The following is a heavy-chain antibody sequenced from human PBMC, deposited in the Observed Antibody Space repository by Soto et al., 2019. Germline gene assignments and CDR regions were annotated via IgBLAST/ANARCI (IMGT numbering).Heavy chain of an antibody. V-gene: IGHV3-23*01. J-gene: IGHJ4*02. CDR1: GFTFSDYH. CDR2: ISPTCASI. D-gene: IGHD6-19*01. Sequence: GSLRLSCAASGFTFSDYHMTWFRQAPGKGLEWVSYISPTCASIYYADSVKGRFTISRDNSKNTLYLQMNSLRAEDTAVYYCAKVGSYSSGPFDYWGQGTLVTVSS. CDR3: AKVGSYSSGPFDY.